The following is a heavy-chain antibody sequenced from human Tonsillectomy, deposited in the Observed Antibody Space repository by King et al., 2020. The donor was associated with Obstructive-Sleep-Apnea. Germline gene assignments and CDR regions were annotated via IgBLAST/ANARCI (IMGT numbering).Heavy chain of an antibody. D-gene: IGHD2-15*01. CDR2: ISYDGSNK. CDR3: AKVNEAVAATDALYYYGMDV. Sequence: VQLVESGGGVVQPGRSLRLSCAASGFTFSSYGMHWVRQAPGKGLEWVAVISYDGSNKYYADSVKGRFTISRDNSKNTLYLQMNSLRAEDTAVYYCAKVNEAVAATDALYYYGMDVWGQGTTVTVSS. CDR1: GFTFSSYG. J-gene: IGHJ6*02. V-gene: IGHV3-30*18.